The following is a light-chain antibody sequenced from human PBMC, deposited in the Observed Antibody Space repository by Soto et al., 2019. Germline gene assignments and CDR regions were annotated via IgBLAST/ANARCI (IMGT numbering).Light chain of an antibody. CDR2: DTS. J-gene: IGKJ1*01. CDR1: QSLSSN. V-gene: IGKV3D-15*01. CDR3: QQYGSSRWT. Sequence: EMVLTQSPATLYVSPGERATLSCRASQSLSSNVAWYQQRPRQAPRLLIYDTSSRASDVPARFSGRGSGTEFTLTMASLQYEDFAVYYCQQYGSSRWTFGQGTKVEIK.